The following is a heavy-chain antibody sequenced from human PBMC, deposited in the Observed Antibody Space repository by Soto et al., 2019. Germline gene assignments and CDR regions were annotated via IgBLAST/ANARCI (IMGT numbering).Heavy chain of an antibody. CDR3: ARIPRYSFPTSDDLDS. CDR2: ITPIYPTT. V-gene: IGHV1-69*15. Sequence: QVQLVQSGAEVRKPGSSVQVSCKASGGTFYTYTFSWVRQAPGQGLEWMGSITPIYPTTNYAEKFQGRLTVTADGSTNKAYMELNSLTSDDTAVYYCARIPRYSFPTSDDLDSWGQGTLVTVSS. CDR1: GGTFYTYT. D-gene: IGHD5-18*01. J-gene: IGHJ4*02.